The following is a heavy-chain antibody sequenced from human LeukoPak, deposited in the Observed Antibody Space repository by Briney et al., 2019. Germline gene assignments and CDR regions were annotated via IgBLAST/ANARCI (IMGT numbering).Heavy chain of an antibody. CDR2: ISAYNGNT. Sequence: WASVKVSCKAPGYTFSSYGIDWVRQAPGQGLEWMGWISAYNGNTNYAPKLQGRVTMTTDTSTSTAYMELRSLRSDDTAVYYCATGSTGNDAFAIWGQGTMVTVSS. CDR1: GYTFSSYG. D-gene: IGHD3-9*01. V-gene: IGHV1-18*01. J-gene: IGHJ3*02. CDR3: ATGSTGNDAFAI.